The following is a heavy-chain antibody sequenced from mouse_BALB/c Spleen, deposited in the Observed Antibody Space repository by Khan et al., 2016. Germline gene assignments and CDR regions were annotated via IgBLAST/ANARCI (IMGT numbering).Heavy chain of an antibody. CDR3: ARYDYDYFDY. Sequence: VQLQESGTELMKPGASVKISCKATGYTFNNYWIEWIKQRPGHGLEWIGEILPGSGSAHYNEKFKGKATFTADPSSNTAYIQLSSLTSEDSAVYYCARYDYDYFDYWGQGTTLTVSS. J-gene: IGHJ2*01. D-gene: IGHD2-4*01. CDR1: GYTFNNYW. CDR2: ILPGSGSA. V-gene: IGHV1-9*01.